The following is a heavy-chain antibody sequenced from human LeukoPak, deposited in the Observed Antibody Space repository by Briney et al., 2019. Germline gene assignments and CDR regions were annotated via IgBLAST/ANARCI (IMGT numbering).Heavy chain of an antibody. CDR2: IKQDGSER. CDR1: GFTFSSFW. D-gene: IGHD3-3*01. Sequence: GGSLRLSCAGSGFTFSSFWMSWVRQAPGKGLGWVANIKQDGSERYYVDSVKGRFTISRDNAKNSLYLQINNLRAEDTAVYYCARNTYYDFWTDYLFDYWGQGTLVTVSS. CDR3: ARNTYYDFWTDYLFDY. J-gene: IGHJ4*02. V-gene: IGHV3-7*01.